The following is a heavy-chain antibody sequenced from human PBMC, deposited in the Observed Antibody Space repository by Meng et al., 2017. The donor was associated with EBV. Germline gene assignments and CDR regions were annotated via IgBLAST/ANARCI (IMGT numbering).Heavy chain of an antibody. Sequence: VQLLHRGCVVKRSGSSVNVACRTSGGTFRSDSASWLRTAPGRGLEWMGGLIPMVGAPHYAQKFQGRVTIIADESTSTHSMELNSLRSEDTAMYYCASESGRGFTPDYWGQGTLVTVSS. CDR1: GGTFRSDS. CDR3: ASESGRGFTPDY. CDR2: LIPMVGAP. D-gene: IGHD3-10*01. J-gene: IGHJ4*02. V-gene: IGHV1-69*01.